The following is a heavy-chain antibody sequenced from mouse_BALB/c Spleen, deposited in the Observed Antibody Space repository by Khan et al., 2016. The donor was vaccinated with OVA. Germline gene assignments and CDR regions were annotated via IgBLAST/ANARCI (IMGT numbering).Heavy chain of an antibody. J-gene: IGHJ4*01. CDR3: AIQPGYYEWSARDY. CDR2: ISSGGSYT. Sequence: EVELVESGGDLVKPGGSLKLSCAASGFTFSSYGMSWVRQTPDKRLEWVAAISSGGSYTYYPDSLKGRFTISRDNAKNTLYLQMSSLKSEDTAMYYCAIQPGYYEWSARDYWGQGTSGTVSS. V-gene: IGHV5-6*01. CDR1: GFTFSSYG. D-gene: IGHD2-3*01.